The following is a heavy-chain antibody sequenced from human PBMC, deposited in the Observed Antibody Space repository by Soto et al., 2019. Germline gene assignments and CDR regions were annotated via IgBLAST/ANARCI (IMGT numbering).Heavy chain of an antibody. CDR2: IKQDGSEK. D-gene: IGHD6-13*01. CDR1: GFTFSSYW. Sequence: EVQLVESGGGLVQPGGSLRLSCAASGFTFSSYWMSWVRQAPGKGLEWVANIKQDGSEKYYVDSVRGRFTISRDNAKNSLYLQMNSLRAEDTAVYYCARGVAETRYSSSWYENYWGQGSLVTVSS. J-gene: IGHJ4*02. V-gene: IGHV3-7*05. CDR3: ARGVAETRYSSSWYENY.